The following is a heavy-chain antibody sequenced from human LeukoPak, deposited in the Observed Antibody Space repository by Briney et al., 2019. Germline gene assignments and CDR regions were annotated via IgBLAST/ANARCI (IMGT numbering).Heavy chain of an antibody. J-gene: IGHJ4*02. D-gene: IGHD2/OR15-2a*01. CDR2: INSDGSNT. Sequence: PGGSLRLSCAASGFTLSNYWKHWVRQAPGKRLVWVSRINSDGSNTNYADSVKGRFTISRDNAKITLYPQMNNLRAEDTAVYYCARALSSSSDYWGQGTLVTVSS. V-gene: IGHV3-74*01. CDR3: ARALSSSSDY. CDR1: GFTLSNYW.